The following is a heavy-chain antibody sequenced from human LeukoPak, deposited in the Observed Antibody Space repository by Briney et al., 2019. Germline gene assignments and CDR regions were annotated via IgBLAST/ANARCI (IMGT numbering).Heavy chain of an antibody. CDR2: IYYSGST. D-gene: IGHD5-18*01. CDR1: GGSISSYY. CDR3: ARGGAASWIQLWSLYYGMDV. J-gene: IGHJ6*02. V-gene: IGHV4-59*01. Sequence: SETLSLTCTVSGGSISSYYWSWIRQPPGKGLEWIGYIYYSGSTNYNPSLKSRVTISVDTSKNQFSLKLSSVTAADTAVYYCARGGAASWIQLWSLYYGMDVWGRGTTVTVSS.